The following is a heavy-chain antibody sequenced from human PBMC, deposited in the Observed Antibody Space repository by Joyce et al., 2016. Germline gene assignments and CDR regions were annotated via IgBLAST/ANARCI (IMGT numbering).Heavy chain of an antibody. Sequence: EVQLVESGGGLVQPGRSLRLSCAASGVTFDDYAMHWVRQAPGKGLEWVAGISWNSGSIGYADSVKGRFTISRDNAKNSLYLQMNSLRVEDTALYYCAKALGPTEDWFDPWGQGTLVTVSS. V-gene: IGHV3-9*01. D-gene: IGHD4-11*01. CDR2: ISWNSGSI. CDR1: GVTFDDYA. CDR3: AKALGPTEDWFDP. J-gene: IGHJ5*02.